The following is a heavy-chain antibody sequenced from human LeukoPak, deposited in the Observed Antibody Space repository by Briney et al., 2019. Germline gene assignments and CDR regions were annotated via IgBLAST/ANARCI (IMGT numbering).Heavy chain of an antibody. CDR1: GASISNNY. CDR2: IYYSGST. Sequence: SETLSLTCTVSGASISNNYWSWIRQPPGKGLEWIGNIYYSGSTTYNPSLKSRVTISVDTSKKQFSLKLSSVTAADTAVYYCASIYYYDSAPFDPWGQGTLVTVSS. V-gene: IGHV4-59*08. D-gene: IGHD3-22*01. CDR3: ASIYYYDSAPFDP. J-gene: IGHJ5*02.